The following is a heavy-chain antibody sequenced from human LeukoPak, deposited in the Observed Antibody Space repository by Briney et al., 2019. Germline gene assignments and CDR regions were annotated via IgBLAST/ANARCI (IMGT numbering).Heavy chain of an antibody. CDR2: ISSSSSYI. V-gene: IGHV3-21*01. CDR1: GFTFSSYS. CDR3: APPPSDGMDV. Sequence: GGSLRLSCAASGFTFSSYSMSWVRQAPGKGLEWVSSISSSSSYIYYADSVKGRFTISRDNAKNSLYLQMNSLRAEDTAVYYCAPPPSDGMDVWGQGTTVTVSS. J-gene: IGHJ6*02.